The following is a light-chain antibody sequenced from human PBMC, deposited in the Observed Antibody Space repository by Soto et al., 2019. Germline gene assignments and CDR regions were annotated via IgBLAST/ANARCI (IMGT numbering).Light chain of an antibody. CDR2: DAS. V-gene: IGKV3-11*01. CDR3: QHSYSNFPIT. J-gene: IGKJ5*01. CDR1: QSIDIY. Sequence: DIVLTQSPATLSLSPGERATLSCRASQSIDIYLAWYQQRPGQAPRLLMYDASNRATGIPARFSGSGSGTDFTLTISSLQPEDFATYFCQHSYSNFPITFGQGTRLEIK.